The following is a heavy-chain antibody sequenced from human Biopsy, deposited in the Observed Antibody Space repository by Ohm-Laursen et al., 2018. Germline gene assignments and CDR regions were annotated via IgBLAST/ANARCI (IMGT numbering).Heavy chain of an antibody. Sequence: GTLSLTCTVSGGSISSYYWSWIRQPPGKGLECIGYIYYSGSTNYSPSLKSRVTMSVDTSKNQSSLKLSSVTAADTAVYYCARLWGGYHFHGMDVWGQGATVTVSS. J-gene: IGHJ6*02. D-gene: IGHD7-27*01. CDR1: GGSISSYY. CDR2: IYYSGST. CDR3: ARLWGGYHFHGMDV. V-gene: IGHV4-59*08.